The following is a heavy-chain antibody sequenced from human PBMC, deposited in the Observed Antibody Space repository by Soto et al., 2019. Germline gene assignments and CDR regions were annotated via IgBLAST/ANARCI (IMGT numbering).Heavy chain of an antibody. V-gene: IGHV3-23*01. CDR2: IGGNGVTT. J-gene: IGHJ4*02. CDR3: AKRAYYGSGSHHYFDH. D-gene: IGHD3-10*01. Sequence: GGSLRLSCAASGFTFSTYAMSWVRQAPGKGLEWVSLIGGNGVTTYYADSVKGRFTISRDNSKNTLYLQMNSLRVEDTVVYYCAKRAYYGSGSHHYFDHWGQGILVTVSS. CDR1: GFTFSTYA.